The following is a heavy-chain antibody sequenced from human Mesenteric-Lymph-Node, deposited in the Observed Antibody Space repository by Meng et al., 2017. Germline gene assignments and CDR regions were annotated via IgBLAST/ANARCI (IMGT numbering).Heavy chain of an antibody. CDR3: ARNGDNWDGYYFDN. J-gene: IGHJ4*02. V-gene: IGHV1-58*02. Sequence: SVKVSCKASGFTFTSSAMQWVRQARGQRLEWIGWIVVGSGNTNYAQKFQERVTITRDMSTSTAYMELSSLRSEDTAVYYCARNGDNWDGYYFDNWVQGTLVTVSS. CDR2: IVVGSGNT. D-gene: IGHD1-1*01. CDR1: GFTFTSSA.